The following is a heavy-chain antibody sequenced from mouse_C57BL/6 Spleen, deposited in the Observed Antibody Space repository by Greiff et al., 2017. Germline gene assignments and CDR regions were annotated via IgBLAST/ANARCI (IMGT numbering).Heavy chain of an antibody. CDR2: IRLKSDNYAT. CDR1: GFTFSNYW. CDR3: TVNSYYYGSREDY. D-gene: IGHD1-1*01. Sequence: EVQVVESGGGLVQPGGSMKLSCVASGFTFSNYWMNWVRQSPEKGLEWVAQIRLKSDNYATYYAESVKGRFTISRDDSKSSVYLQMNNLRAEDTGIYYCTVNSYYYGSREDYWGQGTTLTVSS. J-gene: IGHJ2*01. V-gene: IGHV6-3*01.